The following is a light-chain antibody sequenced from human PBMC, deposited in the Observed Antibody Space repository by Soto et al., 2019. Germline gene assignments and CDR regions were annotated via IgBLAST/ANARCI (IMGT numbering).Light chain of an antibody. J-gene: IGLJ1*01. CDR3: QSNDNGLSGSDV. CDR1: SSNIGAGYD. CDR2: GDS. Sequence: QSVLTQPPSVSGAPGQRVTISCTGSSSNIGAGYDVNWYQQLPETAPKLLIFGDSNRPSGVPDRFSGSKSGTSASLVITGLQGDDEADYYCQSNDNGLSGSDVFGTGTKLTVL. V-gene: IGLV1-40*01.